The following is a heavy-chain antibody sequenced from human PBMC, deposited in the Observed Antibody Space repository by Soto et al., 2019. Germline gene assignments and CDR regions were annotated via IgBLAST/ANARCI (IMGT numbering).Heavy chain of an antibody. CDR2: ISYDGSNK. D-gene: IGHD3-3*01. CDR1: GFTFSSYG. CDR3: AKDHYDFWTTSCGMDV. J-gene: IGHJ6*02. V-gene: IGHV3-30*18. Sequence: QVQLVESGGGVVQPGRSLRLSCAASGFTFSSYGMHWVRQAPGKGLEWVAVISYDGSNKYYADSVKGRFTISRDNSKNPLYLQMNSLRAEDTGVYYCAKDHYDFWTTSCGMDVWGQGTTVTVSS.